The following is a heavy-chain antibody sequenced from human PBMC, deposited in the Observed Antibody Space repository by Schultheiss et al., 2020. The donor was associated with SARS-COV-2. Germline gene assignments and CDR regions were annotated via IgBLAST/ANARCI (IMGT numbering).Heavy chain of an antibody. CDR1: GFTFSSYG. D-gene: IGHD4-23*01. J-gene: IGHJ5*02. V-gene: IGHV3-30*03. CDR2: INQDGSEK. CDR3: ASGGTVVRGNWFDP. Sequence: SCAASGFTFSSYGMHWVRQAPGKGLEWLANINQDGSEKYYADSVKGRFTISRDNSKNTLYLQMNSLRAEDTAVYYCASGGTVVRGNWFDPWGQGTLVTVSS.